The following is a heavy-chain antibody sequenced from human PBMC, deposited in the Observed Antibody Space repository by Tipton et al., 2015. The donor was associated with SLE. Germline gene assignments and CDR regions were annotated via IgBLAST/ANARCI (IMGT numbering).Heavy chain of an antibody. V-gene: IGHV1-69*06. CDR1: GGTFSSYA. D-gene: IGHD5-24*01. Sequence: QLVQSGAEVKQPGSSVKVSCKASGGTFSSYAISWVRQAPGQGLEWMGGIIPIFGTANYAQKFQGRVTITADKSTSTAYMELSSLSSEDTAVYYCARAESWLTKDDSFDIWGQGTMVTVSS. CDR2: IIPIFGTA. CDR3: ARAESWLTKDDSFDI. J-gene: IGHJ3*02.